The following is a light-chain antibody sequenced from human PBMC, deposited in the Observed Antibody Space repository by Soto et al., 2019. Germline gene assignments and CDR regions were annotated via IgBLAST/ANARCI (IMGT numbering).Light chain of an antibody. Sequence: QSALTQPASVSGSPGQSITISCTGTSSDVGGYNYVSWYQQHPGKAPKLMIYDVSNRPSGVSNRFSGSNSGNTASLTISGLQAEDEDDYYCRAYTSSSTHVVFCGGTKLTVL. CDR1: SSDVGGYNY. V-gene: IGLV2-14*01. CDR2: DVS. CDR3: RAYTSSSTHVV. J-gene: IGLJ2*01.